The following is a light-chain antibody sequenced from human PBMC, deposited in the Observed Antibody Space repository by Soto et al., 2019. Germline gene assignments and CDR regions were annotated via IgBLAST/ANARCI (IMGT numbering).Light chain of an antibody. CDR2: KAS. CDR3: QQYNSYSPLT. J-gene: IGKJ4*01. CDR1: QSISSW. V-gene: IGKV1-5*03. Sequence: DIQMTQSPSTLSASVGDRVTITCRASQSISSWLAWYQQKPGKAPKLLIYKASGLESGVPSRFSGSGSGTDFTLTISSLQPDDLATYYCQQYNSYSPLTFGGGTKV.